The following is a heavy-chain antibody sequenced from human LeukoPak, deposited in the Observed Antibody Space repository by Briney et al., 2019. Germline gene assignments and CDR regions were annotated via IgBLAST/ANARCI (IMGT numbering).Heavy chain of an antibody. CDR2: TNVNSGGS. J-gene: IGHJ3*02. CDR1: GYTFTGFY. Sequence: ASVKVSCKASGYTFTGFYIHWVRQAPGQGLECMGWTNVNSGGSKYVQKFQGRVTMTRDTSINTAYTELSSLTSDDTAVYYCARGRSTAWDDAFDIWGHGTMVTVSS. V-gene: IGHV1-2*02. D-gene: IGHD6-13*01. CDR3: ARGRSTAWDDAFDI.